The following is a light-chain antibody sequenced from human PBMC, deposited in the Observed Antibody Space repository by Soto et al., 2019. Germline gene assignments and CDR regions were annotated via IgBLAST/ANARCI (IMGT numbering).Light chain of an antibody. CDR3: QQFVESPFT. V-gene: IGKV3-20*01. CDR1: ETVSRSY. CDR2: DAS. Sequence: EIVLTQSPGTMSLSPGQRATLSCRASETVSRSYLAWYQQTPGQAPRLLIYDASRRATGIPDRFSGSGSGTDFSLTISRLEPEDFAVYYCQQFVESPFTFGKGTKLEI. J-gene: IGKJ2*01.